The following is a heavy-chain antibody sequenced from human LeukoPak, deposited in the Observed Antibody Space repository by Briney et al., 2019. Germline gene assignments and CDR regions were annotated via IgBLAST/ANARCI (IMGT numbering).Heavy chain of an antibody. V-gene: IGHV3-23*01. J-gene: IGHJ4*02. CDR1: GFTSSSYG. D-gene: IGHD5-18*01. Sequence: GGSLRLSCAASGFTSSSYGMSWVRQAPGKGLEWVSAISGSGGRTYYADSVKGRFTISRDNSKNTLYLQMDSLKAEDTAVYYCAKGRGYSYGFGYFDYWGQGTLVTVSS. CDR3: AKGRGYSYGFGYFDY. CDR2: ISGSGGRT.